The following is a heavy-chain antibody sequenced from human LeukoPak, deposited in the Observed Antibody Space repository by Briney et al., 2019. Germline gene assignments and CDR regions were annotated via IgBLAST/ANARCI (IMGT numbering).Heavy chain of an antibody. CDR1: GYTFTGSY. J-gene: IGHJ5*02. V-gene: IGHV1-2*02. D-gene: IGHD2-15*01. Sequence: ASVKVSCKAPGYTFTGSYIHWVRQAPGQGLEWMGWINPNSGGTNYAQKFQGRVTMTRDTSISTAYMELSRLRSDDTAVYYCASTYCSGGSCHPWGQGTLVTVSS. CDR2: INPNSGGT. CDR3: ASTYCSGGSCHP.